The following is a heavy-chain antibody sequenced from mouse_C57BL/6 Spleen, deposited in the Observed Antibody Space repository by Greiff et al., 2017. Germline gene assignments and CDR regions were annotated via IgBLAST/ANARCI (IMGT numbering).Heavy chain of an antibody. D-gene: IGHD3-2*02. CDR2: IYPGSGNT. V-gene: IGHV1-76*01. Sequence: VQLQQSGAELVRPGASVKLSCKASGYTFTDYYINWVKQRPGQGLEWIARIYPGSGNTYYNEKFKGKATLTAEKSSSTAYMQLSSLTSEDSAVYFCSRDSSGYSYFDYWGQGTTLTVSS. CDR3: SRDSSGYSYFDY. CDR1: GYTFTDYY. J-gene: IGHJ2*01.